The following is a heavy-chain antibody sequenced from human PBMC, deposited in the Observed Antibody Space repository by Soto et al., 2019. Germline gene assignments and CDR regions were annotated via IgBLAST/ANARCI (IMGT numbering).Heavy chain of an antibody. CDR1: GFSLSSTRMA. J-gene: IGHJ4*02. CDR2: IYWDDDK. Sequence: QITLKESGPPLVKPTQTLTLTCTFSGFSLSSTRMAVGWIRQPPGKALEWLALIYWDDDKRYSPFLKSRRTITKETSKNQVVLTMSNMAPVDTARYYCAHIVVAGLGYYFDYWGQGTLVTVSS. CDR3: AHIVVAGLGYYFDY. V-gene: IGHV2-5*02. D-gene: IGHD6-19*01.